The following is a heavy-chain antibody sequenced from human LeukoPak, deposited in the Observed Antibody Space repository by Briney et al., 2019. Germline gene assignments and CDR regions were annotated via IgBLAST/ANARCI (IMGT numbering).Heavy chain of an antibody. J-gene: IGHJ4*02. Sequence: PGRSLRLSCAASGFTFSNYAIHWVRQAPGKGLEWVAVISYDGSNKYYADSVKGRFTISRDNSKNTLYLQMDSLRTEDTAVYYCARGGHYYGSGSYPFDYWGQGTLVTVSS. CDR1: GFTFSNYA. D-gene: IGHD3-10*01. CDR3: ARGGHYYGSGSYPFDY. V-gene: IGHV3-30-3*01. CDR2: ISYDGSNK.